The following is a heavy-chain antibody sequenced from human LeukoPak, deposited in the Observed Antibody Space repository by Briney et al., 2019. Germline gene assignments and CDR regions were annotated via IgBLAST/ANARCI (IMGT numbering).Heavy chain of an antibody. CDR3: ARALGYCSSTSCYTAWFDP. CDR1: GGSFSGYY. D-gene: IGHD2-2*02. J-gene: IGHJ5*02. V-gene: IGHV4-34*01. Sequence: PSETLSLTCAVYGGSFSGYYWSWIRQPPGKGLEWIGEINHSGSTNYNPSLKSRVTISVDTSKNQFSLKLSSVTAADTAVYYCARALGYCSSTSCYTAWFDPWGQGTPVTVSS. CDR2: INHSGST.